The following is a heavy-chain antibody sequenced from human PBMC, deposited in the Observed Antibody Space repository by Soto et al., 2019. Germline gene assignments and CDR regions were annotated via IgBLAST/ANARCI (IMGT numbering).Heavy chain of an antibody. CDR1: GGTFSSYA. V-gene: IGHV1-69*13. Sequence: GASVKVSCKASGGTFSSYAISWVRQAPGQGLEWMGGIIPIFGTANYAQKFQGRVTITADESTSTAYMELSSLRSEDTAVYYCARDPASIAEDAFDIWGQGTMVTVSS. J-gene: IGHJ3*02. D-gene: IGHD6-6*01. CDR2: IIPIFGTA. CDR3: ARDPASIAEDAFDI.